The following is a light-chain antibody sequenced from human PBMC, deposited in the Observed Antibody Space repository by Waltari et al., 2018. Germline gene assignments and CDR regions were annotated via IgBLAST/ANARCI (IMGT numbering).Light chain of an antibody. Sequence: DIQLTQSPSFLSASAGDRVTITCRASQGISSFLVWYQQKPGKAPKLLIYDASTLQTGVPSRFSGSASGTEFTLTISSLQPEDFATYYCQQLNSYPFTFGPGTKVDIE. CDR3: QQLNSYPFT. CDR2: DAS. V-gene: IGKV1-9*01. J-gene: IGKJ3*01. CDR1: QGISSF.